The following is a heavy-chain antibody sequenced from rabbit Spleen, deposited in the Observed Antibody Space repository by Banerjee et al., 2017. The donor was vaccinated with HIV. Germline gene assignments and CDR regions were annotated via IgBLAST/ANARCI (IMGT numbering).Heavy chain of an antibody. J-gene: IGHJ4*01. V-gene: IGHV1S45*01. Sequence: QQQLVESGGGLVKPEGSLTLTCTASGFSFSKSYWICWVRQAPGKGLEWIGCIYTGSSGSTYYASWAKGRFTISKTSSTTVTLQMTSLTAADTATYFCARDPYVEWGGDWNLWGPGTLVTVS. CDR2: IYTGSSGST. CDR1: GFSFSKSYW. CDR3: ARDPYVEWGGDWNL. D-gene: IGHD2-1*01.